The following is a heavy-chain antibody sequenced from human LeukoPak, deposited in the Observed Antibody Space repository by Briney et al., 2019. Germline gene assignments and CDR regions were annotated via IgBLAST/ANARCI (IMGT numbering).Heavy chain of an antibody. Sequence: PGGSLRLSCVVSGLSLSNYAMTWVRQAPGKGLEWVSYISERGGTTTYADSVKGRFTISRDTSLNTPYLQMNNLRAEDTAVYFCAKRGVVIRGLLVIGYHQEAYHYDFWGQGVLVTVSS. CDR1: GLSLSNYA. CDR2: ISERGGTT. V-gene: IGHV3-23*01. D-gene: IGHD3-10*01. J-gene: IGHJ4*02. CDR3: AKRGVVIRGLLVIGYHQEAYHYDF.